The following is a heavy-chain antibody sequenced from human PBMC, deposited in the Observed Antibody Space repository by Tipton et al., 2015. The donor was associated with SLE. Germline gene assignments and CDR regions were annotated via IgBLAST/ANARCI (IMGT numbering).Heavy chain of an antibody. V-gene: IGHV4-39*01. CDR3: ARQLRWTDYYYYGMNV. CDR1: GGSISSSSHF. CDR2: VYYSGHT. J-gene: IGHJ6*02. Sequence: LRLSCTVSGGSISSSSHFWGWVRQPPGKGLEWIGSVYYSGHTYFNPSLKSRLTVSVDTSKDQFSLKLSSVTATDTAVYYCARQLRWTDYYYYGMNVWGQGTTVTVS. D-gene: IGHD4-23*01.